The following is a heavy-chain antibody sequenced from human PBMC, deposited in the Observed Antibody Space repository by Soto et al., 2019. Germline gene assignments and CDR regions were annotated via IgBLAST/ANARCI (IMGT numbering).Heavy chain of an antibody. V-gene: IGHV3-33*01. CDR2: IWSDGSIK. CDR3: ARPGYDGSWSDSEYLQH. Sequence: HVQLVESGGGVVQPGRSLRLSCVVSGFTFSRYGMHWVRQAPGKGLEWVAVIWSDGSIKYYADSVKVRFTISRNNSKNTLYLQTISLRAEDKAIYYCARPGYDGSWSDSEYLQHCGQGTLVTVSS. CDR1: GFTFSRYG. D-gene: IGHD3-10*01. J-gene: IGHJ1*01.